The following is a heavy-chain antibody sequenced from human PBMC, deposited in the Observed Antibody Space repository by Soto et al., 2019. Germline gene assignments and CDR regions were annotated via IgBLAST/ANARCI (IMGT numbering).Heavy chain of an antibody. CDR3: ARRGSARTGSSRSWFDP. Sequence: GESLKISCKGSGYSFTSYWIGWVRQMPGKGLEWMGIIYPGDSDTRYSPSFQGQVTISADKSISTAYLQWSSLKASDTAMYYCARRGSARTGSSRSWFDPWGQGTLVTVSS. J-gene: IGHJ5*02. CDR1: GYSFTSYW. D-gene: IGHD2-15*01. CDR2: IYPGDSDT. V-gene: IGHV5-51*01.